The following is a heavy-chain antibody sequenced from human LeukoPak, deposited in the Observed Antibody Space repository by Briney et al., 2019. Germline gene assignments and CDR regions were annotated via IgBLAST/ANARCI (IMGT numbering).Heavy chain of an antibody. CDR3: ARLAPRYDYVWGSYRYPSHFDY. CDR2: INHSGST. Sequence: SETLSLTCAVYGGSFSGYYWSWIRQPPGKGLEWIGEINHSGSTNYNPSLKSRVTISVDTSKNQFSLKLSSVTAADTAVYYCARLAPRYDYVWGSYRYPSHFDYWGQGTLVTVSS. J-gene: IGHJ4*02. CDR1: GGSFSGYY. D-gene: IGHD3-16*02. V-gene: IGHV4-34*01.